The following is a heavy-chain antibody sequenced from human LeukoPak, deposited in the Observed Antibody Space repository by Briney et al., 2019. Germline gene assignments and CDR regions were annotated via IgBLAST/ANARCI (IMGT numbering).Heavy chain of an antibody. D-gene: IGHD4-17*01. V-gene: IGHV4-59*08. CDR1: DGPITNYY. CDR2: SHYSKTT. CDR3: ARHAGNHYGDFFDY. Sequence: SETLSLTCTVSDGPITNYYWSWIRQPPGKGLEWIAYSHYSKTTTHHPSLRSRATVSVDASKNQFSLKLSSVTAADTAVYYCARHAGNHYGDFFDYWGQGTLVTVSS. J-gene: IGHJ4*02.